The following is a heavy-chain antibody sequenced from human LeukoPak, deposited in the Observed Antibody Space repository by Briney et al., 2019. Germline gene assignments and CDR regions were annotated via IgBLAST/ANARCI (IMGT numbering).Heavy chain of an antibody. Sequence: GGSLRLSCAASGFTFSSYWMHWVRQAPGKGLVWVSRINSDGSSTSYADSVKGRFTISRDNAKNTLYLQMNSLRAEDTALYYCARVGSSGYCLDYWGQGTLVTVSS. CDR1: GFTFSSYW. D-gene: IGHD3-22*01. J-gene: IGHJ4*02. CDR3: ARVGSSGYCLDY. V-gene: IGHV3-74*01. CDR2: INSDGSST.